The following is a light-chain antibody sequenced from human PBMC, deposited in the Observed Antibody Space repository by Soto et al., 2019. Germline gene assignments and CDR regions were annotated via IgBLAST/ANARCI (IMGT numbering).Light chain of an antibody. CDR2: SNN. CDR3: AAWDDSLNSYV. V-gene: IGLV1-44*01. J-gene: IGLJ1*01. CDR1: SSNIGSNT. Sequence: QSVLTQPPSASGTPGQSVTISCSGISSNIGSNTVNWYQQLPGTAPKLLIYSNNQRPSGVPDRFSGSKSGTSASLAISGLQSEDEADYYCAAWDDSLNSYVFGTGTKVTVL.